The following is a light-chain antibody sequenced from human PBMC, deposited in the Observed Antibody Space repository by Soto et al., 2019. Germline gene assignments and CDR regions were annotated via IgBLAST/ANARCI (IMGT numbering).Light chain of an antibody. V-gene: IGKV1-33*01. CDR3: QRYDSFRT. J-gene: IGKJ1*01. CDR2: KAS. Sequence: DIQMTQSPSSLSASVGDRVTITGQASQDISNYLNWYQQKPGKVPKLLIYKASTLESGVPSRFSGSASGTEFTLTISSLQPDDFATYYCQRYDSFRTFGQGTKVDI. CDR1: QDISNY.